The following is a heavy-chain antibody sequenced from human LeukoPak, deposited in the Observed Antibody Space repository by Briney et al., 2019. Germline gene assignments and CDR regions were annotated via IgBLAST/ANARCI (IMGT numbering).Heavy chain of an antibody. CDR3: ARHSAGVGLDY. CDR2: IYYSGST. Sequence: KPSETLSLTCTVSGGSISSYYWSWIRQPPGKGLEWIGYIYYSGSTSYNPSLKSRVTILVDTSKNQFSLKLSSVTAADTAVYYCARHSAGVGLDYWGQGTLVTVSS. D-gene: IGHD2-15*01. CDR1: GGSISSYY. V-gene: IGHV4-59*08. J-gene: IGHJ4*02.